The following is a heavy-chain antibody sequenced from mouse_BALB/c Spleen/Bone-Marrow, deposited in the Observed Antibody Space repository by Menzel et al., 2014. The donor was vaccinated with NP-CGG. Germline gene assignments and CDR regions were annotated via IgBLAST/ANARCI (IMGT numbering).Heavy chain of an antibody. CDR3: AREGLSRSFDY. V-gene: IGHV1S81*02. CDR1: GYTFTSYW. D-gene: IGHD1-1*01. CDR2: INPSNGRT. J-gene: IGHJ2*01. Sequence: QVQLQQSGAELVKPGASVKLSCKASGYTFTSYWMHRVKQRPGQGLEWIGEINPSNGRTNYNEKFKSKATLTVDKSSSTAYMQLSSLTSEDSAVYYCAREGLSRSFDYWGQGTTLTVSS.